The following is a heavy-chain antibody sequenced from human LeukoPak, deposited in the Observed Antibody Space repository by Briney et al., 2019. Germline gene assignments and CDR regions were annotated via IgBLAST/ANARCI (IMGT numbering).Heavy chain of an antibody. J-gene: IGHJ1*01. CDR1: GFTFSSYA. D-gene: IGHD3-10*01. CDR2: ISGSGGST. Sequence: PGGSLRLPCAASGFTFSSYAMSWVRQAPGKGLEWVSGISGSGGSTYYADSVKGRFTISRDNSKNTLYLQMNSLRAEDTAVYYCAKGAELLWFGELSVWGQGTLVTVSS. V-gene: IGHV3-23*01. CDR3: AKGAELLWFGELSV.